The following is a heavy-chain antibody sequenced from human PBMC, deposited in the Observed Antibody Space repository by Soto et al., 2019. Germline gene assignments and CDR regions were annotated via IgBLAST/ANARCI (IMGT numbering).Heavy chain of an antibody. D-gene: IGHD2-2*01. CDR2: ISSSSSYI. J-gene: IGHJ4*02. CDR1: GFTFSSYS. CDR3: ATYYFSSTSDRIFDY. Sequence: PGGSLRLSCAASGFTFSSYSMNWVRQAPGKGLGWVSSISSSSSYIYYADSVKGRFTISRDNAKNSLYLQMNSLRAEDTAVYYCATYYFSSTSDRIFDYWGQGTLVTASS. V-gene: IGHV3-21*01.